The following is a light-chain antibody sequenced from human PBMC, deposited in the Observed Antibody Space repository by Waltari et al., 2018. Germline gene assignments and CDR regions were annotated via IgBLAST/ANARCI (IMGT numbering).Light chain of an antibody. CDR2: KAS. V-gene: IGKV1-5*03. CDR1: QSISSW. J-gene: IGKJ2*01. CDR3: QQYHTLYT. Sequence: DIQMTQSPSTLSASVGDRVPITCRASQSISSWLAWYQQKPGKAPKLLIYKASSLESGVPSRFSGSGSGTEFTLTISSLQPDDFATYYCQQYHTLYTFGQGTKLEI.